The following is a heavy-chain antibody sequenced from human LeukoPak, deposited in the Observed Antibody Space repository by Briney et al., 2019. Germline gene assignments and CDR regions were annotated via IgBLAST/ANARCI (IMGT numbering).Heavy chain of an antibody. J-gene: IGHJ4*02. CDR2: ISSDGDTT. CDR1: GFTFSDYW. CDR3: ATFRSTDY. D-gene: IGHD1-14*01. V-gene: IGHV3-74*01. Sequence: GGSLRLSCVASGFTFSDYWIHWVRQAPGKGLVWVSRISSDGDTTNYADSVKGRFTISRDNAKNTLYLQMNSLRAEDTAVYYCATFRSTDYWGQGTLVTVSP.